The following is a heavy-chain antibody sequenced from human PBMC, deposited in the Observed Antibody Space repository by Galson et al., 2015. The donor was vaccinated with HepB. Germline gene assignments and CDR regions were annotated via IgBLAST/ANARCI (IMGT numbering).Heavy chain of an antibody. CDR1: GFTFGTYA. J-gene: IGHJ5*01. V-gene: IGHV3-48*03. Sequence: LRLSCAGSGFTFGTYAMSWVRQTPGKGLEWISYISSTGGMIYYADFVKGRFIVSRDNARNSLYLQIMDLRVDDTSIYYCARGRTIAAVTNWFDSWGQGTLVTVSS. CDR3: ARGRTIAAVTNWFDS. CDR2: ISSTGGMI. D-gene: IGHD6-6*01.